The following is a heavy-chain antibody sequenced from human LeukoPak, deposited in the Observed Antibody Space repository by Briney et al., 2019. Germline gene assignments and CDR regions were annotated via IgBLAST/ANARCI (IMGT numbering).Heavy chain of an antibody. CDR1: GYTFTSYY. CDR2: INPSGGST. CDR3: ARGVHKFYYDRSGYQPYAFDI. J-gene: IGHJ3*02. D-gene: IGHD3-22*01. V-gene: IGHV1-46*01. Sequence: ASVKVSCKASGYTFTSYYMHWVRQAPGQGPEWMGIINPSGGSTSYAQKFQGRVTMTRDTSTSTVYMELSSLRSEDTAVYYCARGVHKFYYDRSGYQPYAFDIWGQGTMVTISS.